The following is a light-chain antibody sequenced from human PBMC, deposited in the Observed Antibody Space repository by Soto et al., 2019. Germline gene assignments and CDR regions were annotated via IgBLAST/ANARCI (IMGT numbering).Light chain of an antibody. V-gene: IGLV2-8*01. Sequence: QSALTQPPSASGSPGQSVTISCTGTSSDVGGYNYVSWYQQHPGKAPKLMIYEVSKRPSGVPDRFSGSKSGNTASLTVSGLQAEDEAEYYCSSYAGSNSHDVFGTGTKLTVL. CDR2: EVS. CDR1: SSDVGGYNY. CDR3: SSYAGSNSHDV. J-gene: IGLJ1*01.